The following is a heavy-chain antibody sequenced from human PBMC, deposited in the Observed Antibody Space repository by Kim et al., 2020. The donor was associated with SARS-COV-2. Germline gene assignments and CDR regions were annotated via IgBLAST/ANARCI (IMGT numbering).Heavy chain of an antibody. J-gene: IGHJ4*02. CDR1: GYNVNDHY. CDR2: INPNGGET. V-gene: IGHV1-2*02. CDR3: ARDSDPDY. Sequence: ASVKVSCKVAGYNVNDHYIHWVRQAPGQGLAWMGWINPNGGETKDAEKLHGKASMTRDMSTNTAYVELYSLSFDDTAVYYCARDSDPDYWGQGTLVTVSS.